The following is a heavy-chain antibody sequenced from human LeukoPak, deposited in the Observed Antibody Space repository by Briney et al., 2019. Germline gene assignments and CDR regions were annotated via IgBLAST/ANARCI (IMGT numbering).Heavy chain of an antibody. CDR1: GFTFSSYG. D-gene: IGHD1-1*01. V-gene: IGHV3-30*18. CDR3: AKVPGLERAYYYYGMDV. Sequence: GGSLRLCCAASGFTFSSYGMHWVRQAPGKGLEWVAVISYDGSNKYYADSVKGRFTISRDNSKNTLYLQMNSLRAEDTAVYYCAKVPGLERAYYYYGMDVWGKGTTVTVSS. CDR2: ISYDGSNK. J-gene: IGHJ6*04.